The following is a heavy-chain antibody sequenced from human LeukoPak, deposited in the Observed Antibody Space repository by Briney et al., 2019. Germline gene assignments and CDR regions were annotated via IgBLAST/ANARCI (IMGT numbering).Heavy chain of an antibody. D-gene: IGHD3-3*01. CDR1: GFSFSGYG. CDR2: ISGSGGST. Sequence: GGSLRLSCAASGFSFSGYGMHWVRQTPGKGLEWVSAISGSGGSTYYADSVKGRFTISRDNSKNTLHLQMNSLRAEDTAVYYCAKVGYYDFWSGHDAFDIWGQGTMVTVSS. V-gene: IGHV3-23*01. J-gene: IGHJ3*02. CDR3: AKVGYYDFWSGHDAFDI.